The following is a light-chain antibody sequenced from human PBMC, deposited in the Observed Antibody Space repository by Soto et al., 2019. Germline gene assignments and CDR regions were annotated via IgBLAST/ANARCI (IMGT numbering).Light chain of an antibody. CDR2: GVN. J-gene: IGLJ1*01. CDR3: RSSSSSNTYV. CDR1: SSDVGIYNR. V-gene: IGLV2-18*02. Sequence: QSVLTQPPSVSGSPGQSVTISCTGTSSDVGIYNRVSWYQQPPGTAPKLIIYGVNNRPSGVPDRFSGSKSGNTASLTISGLQAEYEADYYCRSSSSSNTYVFGTGTMVTVL.